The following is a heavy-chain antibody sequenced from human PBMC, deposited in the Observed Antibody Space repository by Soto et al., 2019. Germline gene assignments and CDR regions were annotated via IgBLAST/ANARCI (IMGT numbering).Heavy chain of an antibody. CDR3: ARDGLRLRDAFDI. CDR1: GDSINGGDYY. J-gene: IGHJ3*02. V-gene: IGHV4-30-4*01. CDR2: IHDGGSI. D-gene: IGHD5-12*01. Sequence: PSETLSLTCSVSGDSINGGDYYWNWIRQSPVKGLEWIGHIHDGGSIYYNPSLESRVTISLDRSENQFSLKLTSVTAADTAVYYCARDGLRLRDAFDIWGLGTMVTVSS.